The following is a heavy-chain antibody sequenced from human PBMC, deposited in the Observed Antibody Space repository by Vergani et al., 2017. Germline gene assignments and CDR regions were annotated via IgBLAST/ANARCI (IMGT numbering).Heavy chain of an antibody. CDR1: GYSISSGYF. Sequence: QVQLQESGPRLVKPSETLSLICSVSGYSISSGYFWGWIRQSPGKGLVWLGTIDRTGRTHLSPSLKSRRTISVDTTKNQFSLRLTSATAADTAAYFCARDGMSPAERDPKNAFHVWGQGTRVSV. CDR2: IDRTGRT. CDR3: ARDGMSPAERDPKNAFHV. V-gene: IGHV4-38-2*02. J-gene: IGHJ3*01. D-gene: IGHD5-24*01.